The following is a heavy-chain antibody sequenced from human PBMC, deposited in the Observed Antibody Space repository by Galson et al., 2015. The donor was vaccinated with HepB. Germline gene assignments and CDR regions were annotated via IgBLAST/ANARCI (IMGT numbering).Heavy chain of an antibody. CDR2: IDYDGRST. D-gene: IGHD6-13*01. V-gene: IGHV3-74*01. Sequence: SLRLSCAASGYTLSKSWMHWVRQAPGKGLEWVSVIDYDGRSTSYADSVKGRFTISRDNAKNTLYLQMNSLRAEDTAVYYCARDAPPIAAADTDGFDLWGQGTMVTVSS. CDR1: GYTLSKSW. CDR3: ARDAPPIAAADTDGFDL. J-gene: IGHJ3*01.